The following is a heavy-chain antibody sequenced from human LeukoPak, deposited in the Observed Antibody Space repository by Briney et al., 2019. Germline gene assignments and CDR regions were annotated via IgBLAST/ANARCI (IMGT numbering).Heavy chain of an antibody. CDR1: GGSFSGYY. CDR3: ARVTPGITGITGLDY. CDR2: INHSGST. V-gene: IGHV4-34*01. J-gene: IGHJ4*02. D-gene: IGHD1-20*01. Sequence: SETLSLTRAVYGGSFSGYYWSWIRQPPGKGLEWIGEINHSGSTNYNPSLKSRVTISVDTSKNQFSLKLSSVTAADTAVYYCARVTPGITGITGLDYWGQGTLVTVSS.